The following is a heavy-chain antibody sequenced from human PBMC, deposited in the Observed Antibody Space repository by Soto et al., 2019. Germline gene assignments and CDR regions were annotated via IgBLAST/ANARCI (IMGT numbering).Heavy chain of an antibody. CDR1: GDSISSYY. D-gene: IGHD3-22*01. CDR2: IYSSGST. V-gene: IGHV4-59*01. Sequence: QVQLQESGPGLVKPSETLSLTCSVSGDSISSYYWSWIRQPPGKGLEWLGNIYSSGSTNYNPSLKSRVTISGDTSQNQFFLKLRSVTAADTAVYYCARDRRELITPINWFDPWGQGTLVTVSS. CDR3: ARDRRELITPINWFDP. J-gene: IGHJ5*02.